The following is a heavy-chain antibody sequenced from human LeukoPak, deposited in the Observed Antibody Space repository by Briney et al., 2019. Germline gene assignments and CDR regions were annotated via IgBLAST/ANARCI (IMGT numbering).Heavy chain of an antibody. CDR1: GFTFSSYS. CDR2: ISSSSTI. D-gene: IGHD2-15*01. Sequence: GGSLRLSCAASGFTFSSYSINWVRQAPGKGLEWVSYISSSSTISYADSVKGRFTISRDNANNSLYLQMNSLRDEDTAVYYCARGGPSSSLAYWGQGTLVTVSS. CDR3: ARGGPSSSLAY. J-gene: IGHJ4*02. V-gene: IGHV3-48*02.